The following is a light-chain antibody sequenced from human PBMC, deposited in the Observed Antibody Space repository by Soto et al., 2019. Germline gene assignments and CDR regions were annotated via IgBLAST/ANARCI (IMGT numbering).Light chain of an antibody. V-gene: IGLV2-14*03. Sequence: QSALTQPASVSGSPGQSITISCTGTSSDVGGYNYVSWYQHHPGKAPKLMIYDVSNRPSGVSNCFPGSKSGNTSSLIISGLQAEDEADYYCCSYASSSTLSAYVFGTGTKVTVL. J-gene: IGLJ1*01. CDR1: SSDVGGYNY. CDR3: CSYASSSTLSAYV. CDR2: DVS.